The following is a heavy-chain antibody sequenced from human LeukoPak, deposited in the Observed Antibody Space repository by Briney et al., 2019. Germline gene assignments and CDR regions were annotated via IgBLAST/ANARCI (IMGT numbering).Heavy chain of an antibody. J-gene: IGHJ4*02. D-gene: IGHD4-17*01. V-gene: IGHV4-4*02. Sequence: PSETLSLTCAVSGGSISSSNWWSWVRQPPGKGLEWIGEIYHSGSTNYNPSLKSRVTISVDTSKNQFSLKLSSVTAADTAMYYCARVDYGDYSKDFDYWGQGTLVTVSS. CDR3: ARVDYGDYSKDFDY. CDR1: GGSISSSNW. CDR2: IYHSGST.